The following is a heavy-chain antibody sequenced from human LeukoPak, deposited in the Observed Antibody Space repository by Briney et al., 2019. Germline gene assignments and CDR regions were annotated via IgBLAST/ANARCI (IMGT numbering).Heavy chain of an antibody. D-gene: IGHD5-18*01. J-gene: IGHJ4*02. CDR2: IYYSGST. CDR3: ARDLLQRGYSYGYYFDY. Sequence: PSETLSLTCTVPGGSVSSGSYYWSWIRQPPGKGLEWIGYIYYSGSTNYNPSLKSRVTISVDTSKNQFSLKLSSMTAADTAVYYCARDLLQRGYSYGYYFDYWGQGTLVTVSS. CDR1: GGSVSSGSYY. V-gene: IGHV4-61*01.